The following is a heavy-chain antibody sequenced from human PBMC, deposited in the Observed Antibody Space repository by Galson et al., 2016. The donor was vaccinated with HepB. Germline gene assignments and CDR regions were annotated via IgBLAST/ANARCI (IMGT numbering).Heavy chain of an antibody. CDR2: IYPGDSAT. Sequence: QSGAEVKKPGESLKISCEGSGYSFSSYWIGWVRQLPGKRLEWMGIIYPGDSATTYSPPFQDQVTISVDNSINTASRRFHSLKASDTAIYYCAREGRYCSGAQCPVDYWGQGTLVSVSS. CDR1: GYSFSSYW. J-gene: IGHJ4*02. V-gene: IGHV5-51*01. CDR3: AREGRYCSGAQCPVDY. D-gene: IGHD2-15*01.